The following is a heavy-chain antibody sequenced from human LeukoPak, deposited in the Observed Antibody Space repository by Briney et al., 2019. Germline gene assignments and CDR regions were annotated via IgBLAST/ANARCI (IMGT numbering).Heavy chain of an antibody. V-gene: IGHV4-4*07. D-gene: IGHD2-8*02. CDR3: ARDFVETGVVGFDM. J-gene: IGHJ3*02. CDR1: GDSIGTYF. CDR2: LYDGGRT. Sequence: KSSETLSLTCTVSGDSIGTYFWNWIRQSAGEGLEWIGHLYDGGRTNYNPSLKGRVTISVDTSRNLFSLRLSSVTAADTAVYYCARDFVETGVVGFDMWGQGTMVTVSS.